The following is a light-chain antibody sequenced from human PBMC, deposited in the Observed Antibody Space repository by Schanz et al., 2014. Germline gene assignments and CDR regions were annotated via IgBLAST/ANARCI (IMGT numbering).Light chain of an antibody. CDR2: EGS. Sequence: QSVLTQPASVSGSPGQSITISCTGTSSDVGSYNLVSWYQQHPGKAPKLMIYEGSKRPSGVSNRFSGSKSGNTASLTISGXQAEDEADYYCSSYTGXXTYVFGTGXXLTVL. J-gene: IGLJ1*01. V-gene: IGLV2-14*02. CDR3: SSYTGXXTYV. CDR1: SSDVGSYNL.